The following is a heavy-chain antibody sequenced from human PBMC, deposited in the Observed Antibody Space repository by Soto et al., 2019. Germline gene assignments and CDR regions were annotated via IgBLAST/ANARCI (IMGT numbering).Heavy chain of an antibody. V-gene: IGHV3-23*01. CDR2: VSASGST. J-gene: IGHJ4*02. D-gene: IGHD3-10*01. Sequence: EVQLLESGGGLVQPGGSLRLSCTASKITFSSYAMSWVRQAPGKGLEWVSSVSASGSTTYADSVKGRFTISRNIPNNPLFLQMNSLRVDDTAVYYCARPFGDSLYYFDRWGQGTLVTVSS. CDR1: KITFSSYA. CDR3: ARPFGDSLYYFDR.